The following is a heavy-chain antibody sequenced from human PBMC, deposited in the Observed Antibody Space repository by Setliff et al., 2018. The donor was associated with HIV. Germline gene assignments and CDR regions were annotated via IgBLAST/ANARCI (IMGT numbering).Heavy chain of an antibody. CDR1: GGSISSTY. V-gene: IGHV4-4*09. D-gene: IGHD5-18*01. Sequence: ASETLSLTCTVSGGSISSTYYTWIRQTPGKGLEWIGLMHASRETNYNPSLQSRVTISMDTSKNQFSLKMRSVTAADTALYFCARHGRSYESGRWYNWFDSWGQGTPVTVSS. CDR2: MHASRET. J-gene: IGHJ5*01. CDR3: ARHGRSYESGRWYNWFDS.